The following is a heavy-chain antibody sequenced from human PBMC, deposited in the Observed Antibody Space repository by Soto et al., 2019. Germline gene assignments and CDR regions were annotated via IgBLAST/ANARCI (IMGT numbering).Heavy chain of an antibody. CDR1: GGSFSNSA. D-gene: IGHD1-1*01. Sequence: QVQLVQSGAELKKPGSSVKVSCKSSGGSFSNSAVTWVRQAPGQGLEWMGGIIPIFNTPNYAQKFQGRVAFTADDSTATADMELTSRPSEDTAVYYCASRPRNAYNRWGQGTLVTVSS. CDR3: ASRPRNAYNR. J-gene: IGHJ4*02. V-gene: IGHV1-69*01. CDR2: IIPIFNTP.